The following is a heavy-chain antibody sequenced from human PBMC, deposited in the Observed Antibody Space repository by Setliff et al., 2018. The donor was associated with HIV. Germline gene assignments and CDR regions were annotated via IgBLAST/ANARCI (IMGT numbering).Heavy chain of an antibody. CDR1: GDSISFYY. CDR3: ARIGPPEAQWFDP. J-gene: IGHJ5*02. V-gene: IGHV4-59*01. Sequence: SETLSLTCTVSGDSISFYYWTWIRQPPGKGLEWIGYIHNTEGTKYNPSLKSRVTISADASKNQFSLKLTSVTAADTAVYYCARIGPPEAQWFDPWGQGTLVTVSS. D-gene: IGHD3-16*01. CDR2: IHNTEGT.